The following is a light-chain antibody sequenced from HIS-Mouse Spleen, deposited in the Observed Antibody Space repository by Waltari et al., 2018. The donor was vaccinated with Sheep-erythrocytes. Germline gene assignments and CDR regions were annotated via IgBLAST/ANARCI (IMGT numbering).Light chain of an antibody. J-gene: IGLJ1*01. V-gene: IGLV2-11*01. Sequence: QSALTQPRSVSGSPGQSVTISCTGTSSDVGGYNYVSWYQQHPGKSPKLMIYDVSTRPSVVPDRFSGSNAGNTASLTISGLQAEDEADYYCCSYAGSYNHVFATGTKVTVL. CDR3: CSYAGSYNHV. CDR2: DVS. CDR1: SSDVGGYNY.